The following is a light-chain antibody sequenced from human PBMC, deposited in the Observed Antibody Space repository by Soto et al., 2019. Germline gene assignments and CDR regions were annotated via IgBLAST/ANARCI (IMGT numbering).Light chain of an antibody. CDR3: QQRSHWPPIT. CDR1: QSISTY. Sequence: EILLPQSPHTLSMSPGESATLSCLASQSISTYLGWYQQKPGQAPRLLIHDASNRATGIPARFSGSGSGTDFTLTISSLEPDDSAVYYCQQRSHWPPITFGQGTRLEIK. CDR2: DAS. V-gene: IGKV3-11*01. J-gene: IGKJ5*01.